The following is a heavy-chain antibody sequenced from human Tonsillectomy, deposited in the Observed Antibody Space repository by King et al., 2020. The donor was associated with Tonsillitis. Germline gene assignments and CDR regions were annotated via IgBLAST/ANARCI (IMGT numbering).Heavy chain of an antibody. J-gene: IGHJ2*01. V-gene: IGHV1-2*02. CDR1: GYTFTGYY. D-gene: IGHD6-19*01. CDR2: INPNSGGT. CDR3: ARVDVDVAVAGWYFDL. Sequence: EQLVQSGAEVKKPGASVKVSCKASGYTFTGYYMHWVRQAPGQGLEWMGWINPNSGGTNYAQKFQGRVTMTRETSISTAYMELSRLRSDDTAVYYCARVDVDVAVAGWYFDLWGRGTLVTVSS.